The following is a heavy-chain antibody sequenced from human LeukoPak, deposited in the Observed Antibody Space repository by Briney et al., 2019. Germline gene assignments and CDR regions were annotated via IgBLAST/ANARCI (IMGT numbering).Heavy chain of an antibody. J-gene: IGHJ4*02. D-gene: IGHD1-26*01. CDR1: GFTFSSNW. V-gene: IGHV3-7*01. CDR3: ARGSEWELLSCDY. Sequence: PGGSLRLSCATSGFTFSSNWMSWVRHVPGRGLDWVANIKPDGSAVYYAASVKGRFTVSRDNAKNSLYLQMNSLRAEDTAVYYCARGSEWELLSCDYWGQGTLVTVSS. CDR2: IKPDGSAV.